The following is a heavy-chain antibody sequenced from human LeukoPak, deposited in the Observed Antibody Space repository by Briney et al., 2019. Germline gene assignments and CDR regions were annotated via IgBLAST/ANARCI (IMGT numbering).Heavy chain of an antibody. CDR2: ISGSGGSK. Sequence: GGSLRLSCAASGFTFSSYAMSWVRQAPGKGLEGVSAISGSGGSKYYADSVKGRFTISRDNSKNTLYLQMNSLRAEDTAVYYCAKGPLGWNYFDYWGQGTLVTVSS. V-gene: IGHV3-23*01. CDR1: GFTFSSYA. CDR3: AKGPLGWNYFDY. D-gene: IGHD6-19*01. J-gene: IGHJ4*02.